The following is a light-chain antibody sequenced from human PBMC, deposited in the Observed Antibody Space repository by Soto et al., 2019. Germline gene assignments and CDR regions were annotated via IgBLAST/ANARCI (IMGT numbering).Light chain of an antibody. CDR3: NSYTSSSTRV. V-gene: IGLV2-14*01. J-gene: IGLJ1*01. CDR2: DVN. CDR1: SSDVGGYNY. Sequence: QSALTQPASVSGSPGQSITISCTGTSSDVGGYNYVSWYQQHPGKAPKLMIFDVNNRPSGVSNRFSGSKSGNTASLTISRLQAEYAAHHLFNSYTSSSTRVFGPGTKVTVL.